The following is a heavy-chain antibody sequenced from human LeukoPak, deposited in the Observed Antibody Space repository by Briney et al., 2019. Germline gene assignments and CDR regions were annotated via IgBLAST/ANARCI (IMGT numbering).Heavy chain of an antibody. D-gene: IGHD6-13*01. V-gene: IGHV4-38-2*02. J-gene: IGHJ4*02. CDR3: AREQHLAT. CDR2: IYHSGST. CDR1: GYSISSGYY. Sequence: SGTLSLTCAVSGYSISSGYYWGWIRQPPGKGLEWIGSIYHSGSTFYNPSLKSRITISVDTSKNQFSLKLTSVTAADTAVYYCAREQHLATWGQGTLVTVSS.